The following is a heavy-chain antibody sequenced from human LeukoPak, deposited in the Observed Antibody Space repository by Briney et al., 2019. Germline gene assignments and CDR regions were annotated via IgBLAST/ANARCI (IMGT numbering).Heavy chain of an antibody. J-gene: IGHJ4*02. CDR2: ISYDGSNK. D-gene: IGHD3-10*01. Sequence: PGGSLRLSCAASGFTFSNFGMHWVRQAPGKGLEWVAVISYDGSNKYYADSVKGRFTISRDNSKNTLYLQMNSLRAEDTAVYYCAKPSYGSGSYYTAAFDYWGQGTLVTVSS. V-gene: IGHV3-30*18. CDR1: GFTFSNFG. CDR3: AKPSYGSGSYYTAAFDY.